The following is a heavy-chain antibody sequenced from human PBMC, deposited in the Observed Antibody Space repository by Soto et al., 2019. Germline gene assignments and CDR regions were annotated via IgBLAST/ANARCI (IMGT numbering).Heavy chain of an antibody. CDR1: GFTFSSYG. CDR3: AREKGGAGTRPYDFWSGTTSQYYYYGMDV. J-gene: IGHJ6*02. V-gene: IGHV3-33*01. Sequence: GGSLRLSCAASGFTFSSYGMHWVRQAPGKGLEWVAVIWYDGSNKYYADSVKGRFTISRDNSKNTLYLQMNSLRAEDTAVYYCAREKGGAGTRPYDFWSGTTSQYYYYGMDVWGQGTTVTVSS. CDR2: IWYDGSNK. D-gene: IGHD3-3*01.